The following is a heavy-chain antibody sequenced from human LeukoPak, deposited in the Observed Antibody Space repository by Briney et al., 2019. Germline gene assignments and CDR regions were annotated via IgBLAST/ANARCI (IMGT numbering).Heavy chain of an antibody. CDR1: GFTFSTYW. CDR3: ARDIEAAGLFLDY. Sequence: GGSLRLSCAASGFTFSTYWMSWVRQAPGKGLEWVANIKQDGSEKYCVDSVKGRFTISRDNAKNSLYLQMNSLRAEDTAVYYCARDIEAAGLFLDYWGQGTLVTVSS. D-gene: IGHD6-13*01. CDR2: IKQDGSEK. V-gene: IGHV3-7*01. J-gene: IGHJ4*02.